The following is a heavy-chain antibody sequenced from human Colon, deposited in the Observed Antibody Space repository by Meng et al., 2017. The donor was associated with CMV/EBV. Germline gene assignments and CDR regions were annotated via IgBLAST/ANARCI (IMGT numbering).Heavy chain of an antibody. CDR3: ARTLVPACPLSGLVIPHFDF. J-gene: IGHJ4*02. Sequence: ASVKVSCKTSGYSFTTYGVTWVRQAPGQGLEWMGWISGHNGHTDYTPSLQGRVTMTTDTSTTTAYMELRNLKSDDTAVYYCARTLVPACPLSGLVIPHFDFWGQGTLVTVSS. D-gene: IGHD3-3*01. V-gene: IGHV1-18*01. CDR2: ISGHNGHT. CDR1: GYSFTTYG.